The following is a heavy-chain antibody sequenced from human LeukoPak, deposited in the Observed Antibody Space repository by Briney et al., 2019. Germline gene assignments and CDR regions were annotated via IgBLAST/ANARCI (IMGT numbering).Heavy chain of an antibody. CDR3: AKVPQTGRTTGTPFDY. V-gene: IGHV3-23*01. D-gene: IGHD1-1*01. J-gene: IGHJ4*02. CDR2: ISGSGGST. Sequence: GGSLRLSCAASGFTFDDYAMHWVRQAPGKGLEWVSAISGSGGSTYYADSVKGRFTISRDNSKNTLYLQMNSLRAEDTAVYYCAKVPQTGRTTGTPFDYWGQGTLVTVSS. CDR1: GFTFDDYA.